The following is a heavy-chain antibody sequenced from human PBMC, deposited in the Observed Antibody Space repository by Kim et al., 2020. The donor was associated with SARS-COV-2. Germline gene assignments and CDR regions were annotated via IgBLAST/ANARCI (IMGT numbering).Heavy chain of an antibody. CDR2: INSKGDGT. V-gene: IGHV3-23*01. CDR1: GFTFSNYA. Sequence: GGSLRLSCAASGFTFSNYAMSWVRLAPGKGLEWISGINSKGDGTFNVDSVKGRFTISRDNSKNTLFLQMNSLKAEDTAIYYCTRRGPYFDFWGQGTLVTVSS. J-gene: IGHJ4*02. CDR3: TRRGPYFDF.